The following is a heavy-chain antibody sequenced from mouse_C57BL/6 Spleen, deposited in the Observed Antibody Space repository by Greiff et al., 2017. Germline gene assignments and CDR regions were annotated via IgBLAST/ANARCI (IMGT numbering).Heavy chain of an antibody. CDR2: LSSGGSYT. V-gene: IGHV5-6*01. CDR3: AKETGTFFDY. D-gene: IGHD4-1*01. CDR1: GFTFSSYG. Sequence: DVHLVESGGDLVKPGGSLKLSCAASGFTFSSYGMSWVRQTPDKRLEWVATLSSGGSYTYYTDSVKGRFTLSRDKAKNTLFLRMSSLKSEGTAMYYWAKETGTFFDYWGQGTTRTVSS. J-gene: IGHJ2*01.